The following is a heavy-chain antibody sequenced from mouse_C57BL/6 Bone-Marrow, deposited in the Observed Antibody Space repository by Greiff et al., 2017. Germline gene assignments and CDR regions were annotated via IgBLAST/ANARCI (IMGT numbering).Heavy chain of an antibody. D-gene: IGHD1-1*01. CDR3: TRQEVDYYAMDY. J-gene: IGHJ4*01. Sequence: LVESGEGLVKPGGSLKLSCAASGFTFSSYAMSWVRQTPEKRLEWVAYISSGGDYIYYADTVKGRFTISRDNARNTLYLQMSSLQSEDTTIYYCTRQEVDYYAMDYWGQGTSVTVSS. CDR2: ISSGGDYI. V-gene: IGHV5-9-1*02. CDR1: GFTFSSYA.